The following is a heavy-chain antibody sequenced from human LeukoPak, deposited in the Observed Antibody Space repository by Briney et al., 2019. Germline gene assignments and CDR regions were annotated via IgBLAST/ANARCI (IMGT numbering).Heavy chain of an antibody. Sequence: GASVKVSCKASGYTFTSYYMHWMRQAPGQGLEWMGIINPSGGSTGYAQKFQGRVTMTRDTSTSTVYMELSSLRSEDTAVYYCAREGVAAAGIGYWGQGTLVTVSS. CDR3: AREGVAAAGIGY. J-gene: IGHJ4*02. CDR1: GYTFTSYY. V-gene: IGHV1-46*01. D-gene: IGHD6-13*01. CDR2: INPSGGST.